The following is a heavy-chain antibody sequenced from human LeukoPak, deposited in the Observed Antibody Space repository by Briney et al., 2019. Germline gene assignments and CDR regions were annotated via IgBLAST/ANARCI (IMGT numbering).Heavy chain of an antibody. Sequence: PGGSLRLSCAASGFTSSSYAMSWVRQAPGKGLEWVSAISGSGGSTYYADSVKGRFTISRDNSKNTLYLQMNSLRAEDTAVYYCAKDHRAYSGYDYWGQGTLVTVSS. CDR1: GFTSSSYA. CDR2: ISGSGGST. J-gene: IGHJ4*02. V-gene: IGHV3-23*01. CDR3: AKDHRAYSGYDY. D-gene: IGHD5-12*01.